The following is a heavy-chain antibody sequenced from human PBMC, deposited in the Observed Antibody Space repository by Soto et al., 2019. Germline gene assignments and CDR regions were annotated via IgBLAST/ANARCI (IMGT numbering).Heavy chain of an antibody. CDR2: ISFDEANK. J-gene: IGHJ4*02. V-gene: IGHV3-30-3*01. CDR3: AREEPHPAPLVF. Sequence: QVKLVESGGDVVRPGMSLRLSCETFGFTFSRYPIHWVRRAPGKGLEWVAGISFDEANKKYADSVRGRFTVSRDNLKSTVYLQMDSLGAEDTASYFCAREEPHPAPLVFWGQGTQVTVSS. CDR1: GFTFSRYP.